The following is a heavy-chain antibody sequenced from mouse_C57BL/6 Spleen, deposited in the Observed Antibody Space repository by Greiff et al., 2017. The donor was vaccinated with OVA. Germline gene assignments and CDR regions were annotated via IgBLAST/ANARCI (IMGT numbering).Heavy chain of an antibody. Sequence: VKLQESGPGLVQPSQSLSITCTVSGFSLTSYGVHWVRQSPGKGLEWLGVIWRGGSTDYNAAFMSRLSITKDNSKSQVFFKMNSLQADDTAIYYCAKNEGDYSNFAYWGQGTLVTVSA. V-gene: IGHV2-5*01. J-gene: IGHJ3*01. CDR3: AKNEGDYSNFAY. CDR1: GFSLTSYG. D-gene: IGHD2-5*01. CDR2: IWRGGST.